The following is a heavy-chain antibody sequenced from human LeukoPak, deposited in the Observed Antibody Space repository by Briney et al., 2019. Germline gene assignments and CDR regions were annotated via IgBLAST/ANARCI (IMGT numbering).Heavy chain of an antibody. J-gene: IGHJ1*01. CDR1: GFSFRSYA. D-gene: IGHD3-3*01. CDR2: IRSRADGGTA. V-gene: IGHV3-15*01. Sequence: GGSLRLSCAASGFSFRSYAMSWVRQAPGKGLEWVGRIRSRADGGTAEYATAVEGRFTISRDDSTNTLYLHMSNVKTEDTAVYYCAKHIYGVVSIQQWGQGTLVTVSS. CDR3: AKHIYGVVSIQQ.